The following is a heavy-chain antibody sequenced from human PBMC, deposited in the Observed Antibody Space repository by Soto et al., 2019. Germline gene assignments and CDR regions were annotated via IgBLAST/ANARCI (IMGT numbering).Heavy chain of an antibody. V-gene: IGHV3-74*01. D-gene: IGHD3-10*01. CDR1: GFTFSMYW. CDR2: ISDDGSRA. CDR3: TRGPRPSSVGTGAF. J-gene: IGHJ4*02. Sequence: XASLRLSCTASGFTFSMYWMHWVRQVPGKGPEWVSRISDDGSRADYADSVKGRFTISRDNAKNTLYLEMHVLRADDTAVYYCTRGPRPSSVGTGAFWGQGTPVTVSS.